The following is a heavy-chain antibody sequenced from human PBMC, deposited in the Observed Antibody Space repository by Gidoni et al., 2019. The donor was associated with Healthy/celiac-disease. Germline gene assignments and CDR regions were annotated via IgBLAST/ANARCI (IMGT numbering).Heavy chain of an antibody. CDR2: IYYSGST. J-gene: IGHJ4*02. CDR3: ASGDSGSYFGSFDY. D-gene: IGHD1-26*01. V-gene: IGHV4-61*01. Sequence: TVSGCSVSSGSYYWSWIRQPPGKGLEWIGYIYYSGSTNYNPSLKSRATISVDTSKNQFSLKLSSVTAADTAVYYCASGDSGSYFGSFDYWGQGTLVTVSS. CDR1: GCSVSSGSYY.